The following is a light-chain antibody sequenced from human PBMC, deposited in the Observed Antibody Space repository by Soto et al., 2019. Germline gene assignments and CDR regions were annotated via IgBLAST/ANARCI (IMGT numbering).Light chain of an antibody. J-gene: IGKJ1*01. V-gene: IGKV3-20*01. CDR1: QSLSNNY. Sequence: DIVLTQSPATLSLSPGERATLSCRASQSLSNNYLAWYQEKPGQSPRLLFYGASTRAAGIPDRFSGSGSGTDFTLTITRLEPEDFAVYYWQNYGGSLPWTFGPGTKVEV. CDR3: QNYGGSLPWT. CDR2: GAS.